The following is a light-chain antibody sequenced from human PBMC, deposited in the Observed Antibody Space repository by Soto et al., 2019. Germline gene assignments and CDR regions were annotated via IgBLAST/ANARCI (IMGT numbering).Light chain of an antibody. Sequence: DVRMTQSPSSLSASVGDTITITCRASRTINTYSNWFQQKPGEPPRLLIYGASTLHDGVPSRFSGSGSGAEFTLTISGLQPEDFASYHCQQTYSDISFGGGTKV. CDR2: GAS. CDR3: QQTYSDIS. CDR1: RTINTY. J-gene: IGKJ4*01. V-gene: IGKV1-39*01.